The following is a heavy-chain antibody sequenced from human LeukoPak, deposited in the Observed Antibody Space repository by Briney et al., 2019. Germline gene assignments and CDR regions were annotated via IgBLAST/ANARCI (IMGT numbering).Heavy chain of an antibody. V-gene: IGHV3-21*01. Sequence: GGSLRLSCAASGFTFSSYSMNWVRQAPGKGLEWVSSISSSSSYIYYADSVKGRFTISRDNAKNSLYLQMNSLRAEDTAVYYCARGGIAVAARFDPWGQGTLVTVSS. D-gene: IGHD6-19*01. J-gene: IGHJ5*02. CDR3: ARGGIAVAARFDP. CDR2: ISSSSSYI. CDR1: GFTFSSYS.